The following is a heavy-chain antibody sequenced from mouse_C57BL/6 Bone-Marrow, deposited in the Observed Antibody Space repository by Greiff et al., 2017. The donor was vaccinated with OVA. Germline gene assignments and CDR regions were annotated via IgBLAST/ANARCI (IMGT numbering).Heavy chain of an antibody. J-gene: IGHJ2*01. CDR1: GYTFTSYW. Sequence: VQLQQPGAELVKPGASVKVSCKASGYTFTSYWMHWVKQRPGQGLEWIGRIHPSDSDTNYNQKFKGKATLTVDKSSSTAYMELRSLTSEDSAVYYCARWPALTTVVAGPFDYWGQGTTLTVSS. V-gene: IGHV1-74*01. CDR3: ARWPALTTVVAGPFDY. CDR2: IHPSDSDT. D-gene: IGHD1-1*01.